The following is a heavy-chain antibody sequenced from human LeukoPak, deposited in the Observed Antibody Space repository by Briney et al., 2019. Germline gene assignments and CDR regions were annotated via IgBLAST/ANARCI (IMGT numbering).Heavy chain of an antibody. D-gene: IGHD6-19*01. CDR2: MNPNSGNT. CDR1: GYTFTSCD. CDR3: TRGSSGRRGY. J-gene: IGHJ4*02. V-gene: IGHV1-8*01. Sequence: VASVKVSCKASGYTFTSCDINWVRQATGQGLEWIGWMNPNSGNTGYGQSFQGRVTMTRDNSISTAYMELSNLRSEDTAIYYCTRGSSGRRGYWGQGTLVTVSS.